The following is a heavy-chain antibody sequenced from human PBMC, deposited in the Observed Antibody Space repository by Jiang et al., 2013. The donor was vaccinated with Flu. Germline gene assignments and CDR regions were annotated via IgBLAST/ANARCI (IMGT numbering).Heavy chain of an antibody. CDR2: MNPNSGNT. CDR3: ARGPSIAARLSYGMDV. Sequence: SGAEVKKPGASVKVSCKASGYTFTSYDINWVRQATGQGLEWMGWMNPNSGNTGYAQKFQGRVTMTRNTSISTAYMELSSLRSEDTAVYYCARGPSIAARLSYGMDVWGQGTTVTVSS. J-gene: IGHJ6*02. D-gene: IGHD6-6*01. V-gene: IGHV1-8*01. CDR1: GYTFTSYD.